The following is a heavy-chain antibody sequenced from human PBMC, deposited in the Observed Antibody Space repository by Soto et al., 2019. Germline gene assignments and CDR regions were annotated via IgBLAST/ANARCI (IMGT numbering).Heavy chain of an antibody. J-gene: IGHJ4*02. CDR3: ARDAFTLVRGVIPYLDY. Sequence: QVQLVQSGTEVKKPGASVKISCKASGYTFISYPLHWVRQAPGQRPEWMGWINAGDDKTQYSEKFQGRLTITRDTSASTGYMELSSLRSEDTAVYYCARDAFTLVRGVIPYLDYWGQGTLLTVSS. CDR1: GYTFISYP. CDR2: INAGDDKT. V-gene: IGHV1-3*01. D-gene: IGHD3-10*01.